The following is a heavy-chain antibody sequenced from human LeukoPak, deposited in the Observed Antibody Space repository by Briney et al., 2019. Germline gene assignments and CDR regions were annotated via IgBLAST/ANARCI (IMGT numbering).Heavy chain of an antibody. J-gene: IGHJ3*02. CDR3: ARLGYYDTPWHRGAFDI. D-gene: IGHD3-22*01. Sequence: PSETLSLTCTVSGGSISSYYWSWIRQPPGKGLEWIGYIYYSGSTNYNPSLESRVTISVDTSKNQFSLKLSSVTAADTAVYYCARLGYYDTPWHRGAFDIWGQGTMVTVSS. CDR1: GGSISSYY. CDR2: IYYSGST. V-gene: IGHV4-59*08.